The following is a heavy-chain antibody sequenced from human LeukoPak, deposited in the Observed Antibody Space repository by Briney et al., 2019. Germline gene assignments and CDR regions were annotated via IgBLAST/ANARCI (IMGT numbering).Heavy chain of an antibody. J-gene: IGHJ4*02. CDR2: IYSGDTT. CDR1: GFTVSSNY. V-gene: IGHV3-66*01. Sequence: SGGSLRLSCAASGFTVSSNYRSWVRQAPGKGLEWVSVIYSGDTTSYADSVKGRFTISRDNSKNTLYLQMNSLTVDDTAMYYCVWTYYYDSSDYWGQGTLVTVSA. CDR3: VWTYYYDSSDY. D-gene: IGHD3-22*01.